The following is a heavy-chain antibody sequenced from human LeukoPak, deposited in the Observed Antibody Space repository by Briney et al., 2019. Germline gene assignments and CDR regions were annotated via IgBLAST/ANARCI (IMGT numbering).Heavy chain of an antibody. CDR1: GFTFSSYW. J-gene: IGHJ4*02. D-gene: IGHD3-22*01. CDR2: INTDGSST. Sequence: GGSLRLSCAASGFTFSSYWMHWVRQAPGKGLVWVSRINTDGSSTNYADSVKGRFTVSRDNAKNTLYLQMNSLRAEDTAVYYCARQYYHDSSGYPFDYWGQGTLVTVSS. V-gene: IGHV3-74*01. CDR3: ARQYYHDSSGYPFDY.